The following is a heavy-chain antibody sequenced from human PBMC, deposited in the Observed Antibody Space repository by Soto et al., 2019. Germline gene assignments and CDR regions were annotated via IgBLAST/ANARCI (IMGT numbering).Heavy chain of an antibody. CDR3: ARDKIPDILTGYYDEY. Sequence: GGSLRLSCAASGFTVSGNYLSWVRQAPGKGLEWVSVIYSGGSTYYADSVKGRFTISRDNSKNTLYLQMNSLRAEDTAVYYCARDKIPDILTGYYDEYWGQGTLVTVSS. D-gene: IGHD3-9*01. V-gene: IGHV3-66*01. CDR1: GFTVSGNY. CDR2: IYSGGST. J-gene: IGHJ4*02.